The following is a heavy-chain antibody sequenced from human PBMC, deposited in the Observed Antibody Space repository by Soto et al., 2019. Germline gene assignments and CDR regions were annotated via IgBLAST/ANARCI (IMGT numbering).Heavy chain of an antibody. CDR1: GDSISVSPYF. CDR3: ARLQAAVPHY. D-gene: IGHD6-13*01. V-gene: IGHV4-39*01. Sequence: QLQLQESGPGLVKPSETLSLTCTVSGDSISVSPYFWGWIRQPPGKGLEWIASFFYDGYTVYTPSLEXRAFISVDTSKNQFSLKLTSVAAADTAIYFCARLQAAVPHYWGQGTLVIVSS. J-gene: IGHJ4*02. CDR2: FFYDGYT.